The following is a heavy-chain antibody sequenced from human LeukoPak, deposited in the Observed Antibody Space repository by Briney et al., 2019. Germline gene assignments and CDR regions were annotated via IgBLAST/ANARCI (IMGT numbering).Heavy chain of an antibody. CDR2: ISYDGSNK. Sequence: GGSLRLSCAASGFTFSSYGMHWVRQAPGKGLEWVAVISYDGSNKYYADSVKGRFTISRDNSKNTLYLQMNSLRAEDTAVYYCTKDRSGSSRWGHEYWGQGTLGTVSS. J-gene: IGHJ4*02. CDR3: TKDRSGSSRWGHEY. CDR1: GFTFSSYG. D-gene: IGHD6-13*01. V-gene: IGHV3-30*18.